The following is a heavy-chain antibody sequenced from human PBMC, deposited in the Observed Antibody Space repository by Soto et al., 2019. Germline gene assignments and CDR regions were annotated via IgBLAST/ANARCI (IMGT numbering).Heavy chain of an antibody. CDR3: ARNRARNWFEP. CDR1: GGSISSSSYY. CDR2: IYYSGST. D-gene: IGHD6-6*01. V-gene: IGHV4-39*01. Sequence: PSETLSLTCIVSGGSISSSSYYWGWIRQPPGKGLEWIGSIYYSGSTYYNPSLKSRVTISVDTSKNQFSLKLSSVTAADTAVFYCARNRARNWFEPWGQGTLVTV. J-gene: IGHJ5*02.